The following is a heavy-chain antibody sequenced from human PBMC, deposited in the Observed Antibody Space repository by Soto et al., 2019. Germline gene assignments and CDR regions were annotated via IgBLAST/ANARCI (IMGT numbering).Heavy chain of an antibody. CDR3: AREYGWNHYYYYYGMDV. J-gene: IGHJ6*02. V-gene: IGHV3-21*01. D-gene: IGHD1-1*01. Sequence: PGGSLRLSCAASGFNFSDSRMNWVRQAPGKGLEWVSSISSSSSYIYYADSVKGRFTISRDNAKNSLYLQMNSLRAEDTAVYYCAREYGWNHYYYYYGMDVWGQGTTVTVSS. CDR2: ISSSSSYI. CDR1: GFNFSDSR.